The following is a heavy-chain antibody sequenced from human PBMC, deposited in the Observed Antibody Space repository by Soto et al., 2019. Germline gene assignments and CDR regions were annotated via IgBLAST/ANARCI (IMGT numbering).Heavy chain of an antibody. CDR3: AKDSPYSSSWSRAFDI. D-gene: IGHD6-13*01. CDR1: GFTFGDYA. CDR2: ITWNSNTI. Sequence: GGSLRLSCAASGFTFGDYAMHWVRQAPGKGLEWVSGITWNSNTIGYADSVAGRLSISRDNARNSLYLQMNSLRPEDTALYYCAKDSPYSSSWSRAFDIWGQGTMVTVS. V-gene: IGHV3-9*01. J-gene: IGHJ3*02.